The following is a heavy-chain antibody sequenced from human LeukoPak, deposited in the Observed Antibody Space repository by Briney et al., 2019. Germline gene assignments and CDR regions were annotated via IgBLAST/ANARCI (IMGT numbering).Heavy chain of an antibody. D-gene: IGHD1-7*01. V-gene: IGHV3-33*06. CDR1: GFTFSSYG. Sequence: PGRSLRLSCAASGFTFSSYGMHWVRQAPGKGLEWVALIWYDGSNKYYADSVKGRFTISRDNSKNTLYLQMNSLRAEDTAVYYCAKSGRAWNYFGLDYWGQGTLVTVSS. J-gene: IGHJ4*02. CDR3: AKSGRAWNYFGLDY. CDR2: IWYDGSNK.